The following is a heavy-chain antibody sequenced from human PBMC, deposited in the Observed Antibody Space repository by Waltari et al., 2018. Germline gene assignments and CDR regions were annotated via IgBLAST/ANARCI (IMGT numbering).Heavy chain of an antibody. Sequence: QLQLQESGPGLVEPSETLSLTCIVSGGSIISTTYYLGWIRQPPGKGLEWIGSSYYSGGPNYNPSLKSRVTISVDTSKNRFSLKVSSVTAADTALYYCATHSANHDYHYYAMDVWGLGTTVTVSS. CDR3: ATHSANHDYHYYAMDV. CDR1: GGSIISTTYY. J-gene: IGHJ6*02. CDR2: SYYSGGP. D-gene: IGHD2-15*01. V-gene: IGHV4-39*01.